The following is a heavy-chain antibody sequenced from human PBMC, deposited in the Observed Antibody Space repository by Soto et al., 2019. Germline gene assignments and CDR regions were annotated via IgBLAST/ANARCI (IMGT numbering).Heavy chain of an antibody. CDR3: ARGPPFSITTGTVPGTSGVF. CDR1: GYTFTSYA. CDR2: INAGNGNT. D-gene: IGHD6-19*01. Sequence: ASVKVSCKASGYTFTSYAMHWVRQAPGQRLEWMGWINAGNGNTKYSQKFQGRVTITRDTSASTAYMELSSLRSDDTAVYYCARGPPFSITTGTVPGTSGVFWGRGTLVTVSS. V-gene: IGHV1-3*01. J-gene: IGHJ4*02.